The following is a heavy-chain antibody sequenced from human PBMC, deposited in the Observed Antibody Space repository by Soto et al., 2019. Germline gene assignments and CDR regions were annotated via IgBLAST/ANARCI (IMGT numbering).Heavy chain of an antibody. Sequence: QEKLVESGGAVVQSGRSLRLSCEASGFTFSSFAMHWVRQVAGKGLEWVAVIKSDGIKDYSDSVKGRFTISRDNPRKTLYLQRNILRPADTGVYYCAKPRSSLEWPPFDPWGQGTQVTVS. D-gene: IGHD3-3*01. J-gene: IGHJ5*02. CDR1: GFTFSSFA. CDR2: IKSDGIK. V-gene: IGHV3-30*18. CDR3: AKPRSSLEWPPFDP.